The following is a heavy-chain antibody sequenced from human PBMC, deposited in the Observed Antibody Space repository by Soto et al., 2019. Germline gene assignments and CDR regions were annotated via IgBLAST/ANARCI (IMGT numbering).Heavy chain of an antibody. J-gene: IGHJ4*02. Sequence: EVQLLESGGGLVQPGGSLRLSCAASGFTFSNYAMSWVRQAPGKGLEWVSTLRIGGSITYYADSVKGRFTVSRDNSKNKLYLLMNGLRAEDTAVYYCAKGHYYYDSSGYRHFDYWGQGTLVTVSS. CDR2: LRIGGSIT. V-gene: IGHV3-23*01. CDR1: GFTFSNYA. CDR3: AKGHYYYDSSGYRHFDY. D-gene: IGHD3-22*01.